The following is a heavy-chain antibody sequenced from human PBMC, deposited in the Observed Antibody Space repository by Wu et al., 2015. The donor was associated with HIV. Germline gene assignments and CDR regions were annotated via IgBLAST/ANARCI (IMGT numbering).Heavy chain of an antibody. V-gene: IGHV1-69*13. CDR2: IIPIFGTA. Sequence: QVQLVQSGAEVKKPGSSVKVSCKASGGTFSSYAISWVRQAPGQGLEWMGRIIPIFGTANYAQKFQGRVTITADESTSTAYMELSSLRSEDTAVYYCARDIDYDSSGYYDYWYFDLWGRGTLVTVSS. J-gene: IGHJ2*01. CDR1: GGTFSSYA. CDR3: ARDIDYDSSGYYDYWYFDL. D-gene: IGHD3-22*01.